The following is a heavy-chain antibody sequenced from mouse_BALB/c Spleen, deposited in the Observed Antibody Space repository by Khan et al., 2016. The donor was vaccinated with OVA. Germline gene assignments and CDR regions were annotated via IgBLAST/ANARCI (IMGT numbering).Heavy chain of an antibody. V-gene: IGHV2-6-7*01. CDR1: GFSLTDYG. CDR2: IWGDGST. CDR3: ARFGYYDAMDY. Sequence: QMQLEESGPGLVAPSQSLSITCTVSGFSLTDYGVNWVRQPPGKGLEWLGMIWGDGSTDYNSALKSRLSISKDNSKSQVFLKMNSLQTDDTARYYCARFGYYDAMDYWGQGTSVTVSS. D-gene: IGHD2-2*01. J-gene: IGHJ4*01.